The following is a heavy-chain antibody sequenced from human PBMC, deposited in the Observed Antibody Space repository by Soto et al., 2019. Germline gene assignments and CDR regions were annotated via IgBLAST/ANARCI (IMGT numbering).Heavy chain of an antibody. Sequence: SQTLSLPCTVSGGSISSGDYYWSWIRQPPGKGLEWIGYIYYSGSTYYNPSLKSRVTISVDTSKNQFSLKLSSVTAADTAVYYCARGYDSSGYSALDYWGQGTLVTVSS. CDR2: IYYSGST. CDR1: GGSISSGDYY. D-gene: IGHD3-22*01. CDR3: ARGYDSSGYSALDY. J-gene: IGHJ4*02. V-gene: IGHV4-30-4*01.